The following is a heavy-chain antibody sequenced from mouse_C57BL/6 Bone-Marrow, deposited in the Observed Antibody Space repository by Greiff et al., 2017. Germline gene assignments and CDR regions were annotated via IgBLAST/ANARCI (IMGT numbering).Heavy chain of an antibody. CDR1: GYTFTSYW. J-gene: IGHJ4*01. CDR2: IDPSDSYT. V-gene: IGHV1-59*01. CDR3: ARRLPRRLYYAMDY. Sequence: QVQLQQSGAELVRPGTSVKLSCKASGYTFTSYWMHWVKQRPGQGLEWIGVIDPSDSYTNYNQKFKGKATLTVDTSSSTAYMQLSSLTSEDSAVYYCARRLPRRLYYAMDYWGQGTSVTVSS. D-gene: IGHD2-2*01.